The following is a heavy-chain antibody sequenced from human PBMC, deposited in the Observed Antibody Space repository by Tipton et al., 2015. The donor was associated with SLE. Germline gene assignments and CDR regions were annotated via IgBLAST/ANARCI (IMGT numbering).Heavy chain of an antibody. J-gene: IGHJ6*02. D-gene: IGHD1-14*01. V-gene: IGHV4-59*01. CDR1: GASISTYY. CDR3: ARGQRGPGVFRNYYYYYGMDV. Sequence: GLVKPSETLSLTCTVSGASISTYYWSWIRQPPGKGLEWIGNIYASGSTNYNPSLKSRVTISVDTSKNQFSLKLNSVTAADTAVYYCARGQRGPGVFRNYYYYYGMDVWGQGTTVTVSS. CDR2: IYASGST.